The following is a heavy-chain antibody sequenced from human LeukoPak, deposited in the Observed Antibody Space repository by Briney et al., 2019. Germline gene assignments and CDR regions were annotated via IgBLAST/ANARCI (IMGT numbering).Heavy chain of an antibody. CDR2: INPNSGGT. CDR1: GYTFTGYY. CDR3: ARDMRDGFNWFEP. J-gene: IGHJ5*02. V-gene: IGHV1-2*02. Sequence: SVKVSCKASGYTFTGYYMHWVRQAPGQGLEWMGWINPNSGGTHYAQKFQGGVTMTRDASISTAYIELSRLRSDDTAVYYCARDMRDGFNWFEPWGQGTLVTVSS. D-gene: IGHD5-24*01.